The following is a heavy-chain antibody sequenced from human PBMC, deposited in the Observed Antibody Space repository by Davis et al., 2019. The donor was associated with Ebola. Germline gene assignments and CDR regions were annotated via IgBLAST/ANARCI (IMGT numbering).Heavy chain of an antibody. Sequence: GESLKISCKTSGYKFTDSWIGWVRQMPGKGLEWMGVIFPGDSDTTYSPSFQGQVTFSVDKSATTAYLQWSSLKASDTAMYYCARHLYSSSWYPTNGMDVWGQGTTVTVSS. D-gene: IGHD6-13*01. CDR2: IFPGDSDT. V-gene: IGHV5-51*01. CDR1: GYKFTDSW. CDR3: ARHLYSSSWYPTNGMDV. J-gene: IGHJ6*02.